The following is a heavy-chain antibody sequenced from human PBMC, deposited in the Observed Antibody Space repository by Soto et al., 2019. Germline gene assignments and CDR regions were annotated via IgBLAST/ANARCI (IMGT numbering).Heavy chain of an antibody. CDR2: ISYDGSNK. J-gene: IGHJ4*02. D-gene: IGHD6-19*01. CDR1: GFTFSSYG. Sequence: QVQLVEAGGGVVQPGRSLRLSCAASGFTFSSYGMHWVRQAPGKGMVRVAVISYDGSNKYYADAVKGRFTISRDNSKNTMYLQMNSLRAEDTAVYYCAKEDSSGWYYFFYYWVQGTLFTVSS. V-gene: IGHV3-30*18. CDR3: AKEDSSGWYYFFYY.